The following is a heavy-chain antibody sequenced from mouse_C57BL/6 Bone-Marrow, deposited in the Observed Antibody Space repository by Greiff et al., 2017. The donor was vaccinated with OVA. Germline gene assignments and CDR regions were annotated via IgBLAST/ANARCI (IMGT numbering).Heavy chain of an antibody. CDR1: GFTFSSYG. D-gene: IGHD3-2*02. Sequence: VQLKQSGGDLVKPGGSLKLSCAASGFTFSSYGMSWVRQTPDKRLEWVATISSGGSYTYYPDSVKGRFTISRDNAKNTLYLQMSSLKSEDTAMYYCARQGSSGYVGYWGKGTTLTVSS. J-gene: IGHJ2*01. V-gene: IGHV5-6*01. CDR3: ARQGSSGYVGY. CDR2: ISSGGSYT.